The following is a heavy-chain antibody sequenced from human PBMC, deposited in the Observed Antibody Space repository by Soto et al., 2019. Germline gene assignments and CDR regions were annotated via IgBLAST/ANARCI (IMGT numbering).Heavy chain of an antibody. CDR3: ALSHCGGGCYPIYYYYYYGMDV. V-gene: IGHV3-33*01. D-gene: IGHD2-21*02. Sequence: GGSLRLSCAASGFTFSSYGMHWVRQAPGKGLEWVAVIWYDGSNKYYADSVKGRFTISRDNSKNTLYLQMNSLRAEDTAVYYCALSHCGGGCYPIYYYYYYGMDVWGHGTTVTVSS. CDR1: GFTFSSYG. J-gene: IGHJ6*02. CDR2: IWYDGSNK.